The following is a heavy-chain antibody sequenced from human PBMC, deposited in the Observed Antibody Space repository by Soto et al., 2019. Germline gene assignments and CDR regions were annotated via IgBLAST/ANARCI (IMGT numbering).Heavy chain of an antibody. V-gene: IGHV3-73*01. J-gene: IGHJ4*02. D-gene: IGHD3-10*01. CDR1: GFTFSGSA. CDR3: TRWVRAFDY. Sequence: VGSLRLSCAASGFTFSGSAMHWVRQASGKGLEWVGRIRSKANSYATAYAASVKGRFTISRDDSKNTAYLQMNSLKTEDTAVYYCTRWVRAFDYWGQGTPVTVSS. CDR2: IRSKANSYAT.